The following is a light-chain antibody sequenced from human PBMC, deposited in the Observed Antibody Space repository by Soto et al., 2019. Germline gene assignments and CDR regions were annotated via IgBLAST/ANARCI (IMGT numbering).Light chain of an antibody. CDR2: DVS. CDR1: SGDVGANNY. V-gene: IGLV2-14*01. J-gene: IGLJ2*01. Sequence: QSALTQPAAVSGSPGQSITISCSGTSGDVGANNYVSWYQQHPGKAPQLMIYDVSNRPSGVSNRFSGSKSGNTASLTISGLQAEDEADYYCSSYSITNSGVFGGGTKLPVL. CDR3: SSYSITNSGV.